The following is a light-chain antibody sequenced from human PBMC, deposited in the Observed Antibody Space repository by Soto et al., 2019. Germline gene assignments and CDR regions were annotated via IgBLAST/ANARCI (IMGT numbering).Light chain of an antibody. CDR2: DAS. V-gene: IGKV1-5*01. CDR3: QQYNSYPPWT. J-gene: IGKJ1*01. CDR1: QRISSW. Sequence: DIQMTPSPSPLSASVGDRVTITCRARQRISSWLAWYQQKPGKAPKLLIYDASSLESGVPSRFSGSGSGTEFTLTISSLQPDDFATYYCQQYNSYPPWTVGQGTKVEIK.